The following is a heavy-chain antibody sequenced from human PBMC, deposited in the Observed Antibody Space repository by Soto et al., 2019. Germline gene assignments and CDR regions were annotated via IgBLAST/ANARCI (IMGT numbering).Heavy chain of an antibody. CDR3: ASGKDGHNVYNWFDP. Sequence: QVQLVQSGAEVKKPGSSVKVSCKASGGTFSPYIFIWVRQAPGQGLEWMGGIITIVGTVSYAQKFQGRVTISADESTNTTCMELSSLRSEDTAVYFCASGKDGHNVYNWFDPWGHGSRVTVSS. V-gene: IGHV1-69*01. CDR2: IITIVGTV. CDR1: GGTFSPYI. J-gene: IGHJ5*02.